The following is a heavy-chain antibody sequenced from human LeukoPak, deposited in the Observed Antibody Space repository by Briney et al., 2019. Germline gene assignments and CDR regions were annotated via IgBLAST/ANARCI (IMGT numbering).Heavy chain of an antibody. J-gene: IGHJ4*02. CDR2: IYSGGST. CDR1: GFTFSSYG. V-gene: IGHV3-66*01. CDR3: AREVGGGPADY. D-gene: IGHD1-26*01. Sequence: GGSLRLSCAASGFTFSSYGMSWVRQAPGKGLEWVSVIYSGGSTYYADSVKGRFTISRDNSKNTLYLQMNSLRAEDTAVYYCAREVGGGPADYWGQGTLVTVSS.